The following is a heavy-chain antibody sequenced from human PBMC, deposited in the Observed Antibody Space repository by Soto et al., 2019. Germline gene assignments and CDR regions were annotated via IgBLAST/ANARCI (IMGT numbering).Heavy chain of an antibody. CDR3: ARGGEWLRFGYGMDV. V-gene: IGHV1-69*06. CDR2: IIPIFGTA. D-gene: IGHD5-12*01. J-gene: IGHJ6*02. CDR1: GGTFSSYA. Sequence: ASVKVSCKASGGTFSSYAISWLRQAPGQGLEWMGGIIPIFGTANYAQKFQGRVTITADKSTSTAYMELSSLRSEDTAVYYCARGGEWLRFGYGMDVWGQGTTVTVSS.